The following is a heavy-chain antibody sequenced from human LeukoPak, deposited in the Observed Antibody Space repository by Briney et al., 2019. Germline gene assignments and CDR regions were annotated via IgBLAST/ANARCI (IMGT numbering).Heavy chain of an antibody. Sequence: GGSLRLSCAVSGFTFRSYSMNWVRQAPGKGLEWVSSISSSSSYIYYADSVKGRFTISRDNAKNSLYLQMNSLRAEDTAVYYCSRQFSSYFDYWGQGTLVTVSS. CDR3: SRQFSSYFDY. CDR1: GFTFRSYS. V-gene: IGHV3-21*01. CDR2: ISSSSSYI. J-gene: IGHJ4*02.